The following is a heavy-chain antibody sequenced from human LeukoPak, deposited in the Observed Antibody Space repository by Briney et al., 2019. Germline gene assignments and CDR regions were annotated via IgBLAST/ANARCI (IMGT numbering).Heavy chain of an antibody. J-gene: IGHJ4*02. V-gene: IGHV1-24*01. Sequence: ASVKVSCKVSGYTLTELSMHWVRQAPGKGLEWMGGFDPEDGETIYAQKFQGRVTMTEDTSTDTAYMELSSLRSEDTAVYYCATWSGYSSGWYLSAYWGQGTLVTVSS. D-gene: IGHD6-19*01. CDR2: FDPEDGET. CDR3: ATWSGYSSGWYLSAY. CDR1: GYTLTELS.